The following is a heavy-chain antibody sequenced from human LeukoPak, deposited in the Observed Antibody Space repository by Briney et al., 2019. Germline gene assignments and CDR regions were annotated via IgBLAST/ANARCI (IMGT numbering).Heavy chain of an antibody. D-gene: IGHD1-7*01. CDR1: GFTFSGYG. CDR3: AKRRGLELLYYYYMDV. CDR2: ISGSGGST. V-gene: IGHV3-23*01. J-gene: IGHJ6*03. Sequence: GGSLRLSCAASGFTFSGYGMHWVRQAPGKGLEWVSAISGSGGSTYYADSVKGRFTISRDNSKNTLYLQMNSLRAEDTAVYYCAKRRGLELLYYYYMDVWGKGTTVTVSS.